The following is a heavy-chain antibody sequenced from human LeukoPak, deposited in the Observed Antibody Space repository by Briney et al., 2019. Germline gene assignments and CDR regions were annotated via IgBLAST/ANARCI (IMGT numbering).Heavy chain of an antibody. V-gene: IGHV3-21*01. J-gene: IGHJ6*01. Sequence: GGSLRLSCAASGFTFSSYRMNWVRQAPGKGLEWVSSISSSSSYIYYADSVKGRFTISRDHAKNSLYLQMNSPRGEDTAVYYCARGMLLPSPSWYVNYGMAVWGQGTTVTVSS. CDR2: ISSSSSYI. CDR1: GFTFSSYR. CDR3: ARGMLLPSPSWYVNYGMAV. D-gene: IGHD2-8*01.